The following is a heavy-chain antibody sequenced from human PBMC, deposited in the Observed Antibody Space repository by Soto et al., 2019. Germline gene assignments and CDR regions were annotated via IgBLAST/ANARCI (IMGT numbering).Heavy chain of an antibody. D-gene: IGHD3-9*01. Sequence: ASVKVSCKASGYTFTGYYMHWVRRAPGQGFEWMGRISPKSGGTNYAQKFEGRVTMTWDTSLKTAYMELSSLISEDTAVYYCARPPGYISDWYYFDLWGQGTLVTVSS. CDR2: ISPKSGGT. CDR1: GYTFTGYY. J-gene: IGHJ4*02. V-gene: IGHV1-2*02. CDR3: ARPPGYISDWYYFDL.